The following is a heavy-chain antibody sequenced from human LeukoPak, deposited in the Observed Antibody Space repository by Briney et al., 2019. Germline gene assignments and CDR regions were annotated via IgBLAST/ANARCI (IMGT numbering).Heavy chain of an antibody. D-gene: IGHD1-26*01. J-gene: IGHJ6*02. CDR1: GFTFSSYE. CDR2: ISSSDSTI. CDR3: ARDYSCYYGLDV. V-gene: IGHV3-48*03. Sequence: PGGSLRVSCAASGFTFSSYEMNWVRQAPGKGLDWAAYISSSDSTIYYADSVRGRFTISRDNAKSSLYLQMTSLRAEDTAVYYCARDYSCYYGLDVWVQGTTVTVSS.